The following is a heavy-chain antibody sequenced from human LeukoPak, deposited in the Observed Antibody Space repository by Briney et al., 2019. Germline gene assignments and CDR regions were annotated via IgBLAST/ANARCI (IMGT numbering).Heavy chain of an antibody. Sequence: ASVKVSCKASGYTFTSYDINWVRQATGQGLEWMGGIIPIFGTANYAQKFQGRVTITADESTSTAYMELSSLRSEDTAVYYCARDTYYYDSSGYYSSYYFDYWGQGTLVTVSS. V-gene: IGHV1-69*13. CDR3: ARDTYYYDSSGYYSSYYFDY. CDR1: GYTFTSYD. J-gene: IGHJ4*02. CDR2: IIPIFGTA. D-gene: IGHD3-22*01.